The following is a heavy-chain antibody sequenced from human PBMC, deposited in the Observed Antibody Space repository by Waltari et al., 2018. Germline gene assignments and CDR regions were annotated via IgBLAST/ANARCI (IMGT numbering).Heavy chain of an antibody. D-gene: IGHD2-21*01. CDR3: ARHVDPDY. J-gene: IGHJ4*02. CDR2: ISGSGGCT. CDR1: GLTFSNYA. V-gene: IGHV3-23*04. Sequence: EVQLVQSGGGLVQPGGYLRRSSAASGLTFSNYAMSWVRQDPGKGLEWVSSISGSGGCTYYADSVKGRFTISRDNSRNILYLQMNSLRVEDTALYYCARHVDPDYWGQGTLVTVSS.